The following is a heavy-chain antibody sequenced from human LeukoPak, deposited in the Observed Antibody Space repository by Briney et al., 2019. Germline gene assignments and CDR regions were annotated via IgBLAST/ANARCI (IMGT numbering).Heavy chain of an antibody. V-gene: IGHV3-23*01. J-gene: IGHJ4*02. CDR3: VKEYHSRGFGAYFDY. Sequence: GGSLRLSCLTSGFTLSTNAMSWVRQAPGKGLEWISGISGSGASTYYADSVKGRFTLSRDNSINTVDLQMNSLRAEDTAVYYCVKEYHSRGFGAYFDYWGQGTLVTVSS. CDR1: GFTLSTNA. D-gene: IGHD3-3*01. CDR2: ISGSGAST.